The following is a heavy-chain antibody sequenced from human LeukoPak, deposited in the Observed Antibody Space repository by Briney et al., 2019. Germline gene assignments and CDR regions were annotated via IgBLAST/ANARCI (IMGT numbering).Heavy chain of an antibody. CDR2: ISSGGSSI. CDR1: GFIFSGYY. Sequence: GGSLRLSCAASGFIFSGYYMTWVRQAPGKGLEWVSYISSGGSSIYYSDSVKGRLTISRDNAKNSLFLQMYSLRAEAAGVYYCARVIRDGYTCDSWGQGTLVPVSS. CDR3: ARVIRDGYTCDS. V-gene: IGHV3-11*04. D-gene: IGHD5-24*01. J-gene: IGHJ4*02.